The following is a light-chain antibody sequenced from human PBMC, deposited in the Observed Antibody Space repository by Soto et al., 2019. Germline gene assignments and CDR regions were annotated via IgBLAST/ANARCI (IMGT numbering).Light chain of an antibody. CDR3: MQATPYPPYT. Sequence: DIVLTQTPLSSPVTLGQPASISCRSSQSLLHSDGNTYLSWLHQRPGQPPGLLIYKVSNPFSGVPDRFSGSGAGTDFTLKISRVEAEDAGVYYCMQATPYPPYTFGQGTKLEIK. CDR2: KVS. CDR1: QSLLHSDGNTY. J-gene: IGKJ2*01. V-gene: IGKV2-24*01.